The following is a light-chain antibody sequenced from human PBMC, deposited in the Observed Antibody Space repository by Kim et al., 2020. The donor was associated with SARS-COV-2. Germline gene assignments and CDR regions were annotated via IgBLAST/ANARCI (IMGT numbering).Light chain of an antibody. J-gene: IGKJ1*01. CDR3: QQYGGSPQT. V-gene: IGKV3-20*01. CDR2: GAS. CDR1: QSVSSNY. Sequence: ENVLTQSPDTLSLSPGERATLSCRASQSVSSNYLAWYQQKPGQSPRLLIYGASSRATGIPDRFSGSGSGTDFTLTISRLEPEDFAMYYCQQYGGSPQTFGQGTKVEIK.